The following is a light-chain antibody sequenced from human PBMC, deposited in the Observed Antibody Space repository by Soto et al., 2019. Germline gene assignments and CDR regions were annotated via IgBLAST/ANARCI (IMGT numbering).Light chain of an antibody. CDR2: KAS. Sequence: DIQMTQSPSTLSGSVGDRVTITCRASQTISSWLAWYQQKPGKAPKLLIYKASTLKSGVPSRFSGSGSGTDFTLTISRLQPEDFATYYCLQFYNFSWTFGQGTKVDIK. V-gene: IGKV1-5*03. CDR1: QTISSW. J-gene: IGKJ1*01. CDR3: LQFYNFSWT.